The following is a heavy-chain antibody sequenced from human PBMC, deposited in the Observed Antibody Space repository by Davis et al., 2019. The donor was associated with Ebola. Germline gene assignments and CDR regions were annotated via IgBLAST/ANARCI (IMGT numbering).Heavy chain of an antibody. V-gene: IGHV7-4-1*02. CDR1: GYTFTDYI. D-gene: IGHD2-15*01. J-gene: IGHJ5*02. Sequence: ASVKVSCKASGYTFTDYIINWVRQAPGQGLEWMGSINPNTGNPTYAQGFTGRFVFSLDTSASTAYLQISSLRPEDTAVYYCTRVRVVVSCLVCGRWSYPWGQGTLVTVSS. CDR2: INPNTGNP. CDR3: TRVRVVVSCLVCGRWSYP.